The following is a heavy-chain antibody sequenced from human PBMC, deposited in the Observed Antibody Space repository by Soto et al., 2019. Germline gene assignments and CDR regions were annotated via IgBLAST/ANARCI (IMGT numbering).Heavy chain of an antibody. CDR3: AKGNSYYYYYGRDV. CDR2: ISGSGGST. D-gene: IGHD4-4*01. J-gene: IGHJ6*02. Sequence: GGSLRLSCAASGFTFSSYAMSWVRQAPGKGLEWVSAISGSGGSTYYADSVKGRFTISRDNSKNTLYPQMNSLRVEDTAVHYCAKGNSYYYYYGRDVWGQGTTVTAP. CDR1: GFTFSSYA. V-gene: IGHV3-23*01.